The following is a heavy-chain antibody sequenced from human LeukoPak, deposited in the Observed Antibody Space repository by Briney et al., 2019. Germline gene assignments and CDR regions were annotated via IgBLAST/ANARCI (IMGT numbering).Heavy chain of an antibody. D-gene: IGHD3-10*01. J-gene: IGHJ4*02. CDR2: IRYDGSNK. V-gene: IGHV3-30*02. Sequence: PGGSLRLSCAASGFTFSSYGMHWVRQAPGKGLEWVAFIRYDGSNKYYADSVKGRFTISRDNSKNTLYLQMNSLRAEDTAVYYCAKDVGLYSFYGSGSYPDYWGQGTLVTVSS. CDR1: GFTFSSYG. CDR3: AKDVGLYSFYGSGSYPDY.